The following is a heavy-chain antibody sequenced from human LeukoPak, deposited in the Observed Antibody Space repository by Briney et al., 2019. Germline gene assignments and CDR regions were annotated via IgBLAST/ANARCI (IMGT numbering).Heavy chain of an antibody. CDR1: GGTFSSYA. J-gene: IGHJ4*02. Sequence: SVKVSCKASGGTFSSYAISWVRQAPGQGLEWMGGIIPIFGTANYAQKFQGRVTITADESTSTAYMELSSLRSEDTAVYYCAREGFSGSYLDYWGQGTLVTVSS. V-gene: IGHV1-69*13. CDR3: AREGFSGSYLDY. D-gene: IGHD1-26*01. CDR2: IIPIFGTA.